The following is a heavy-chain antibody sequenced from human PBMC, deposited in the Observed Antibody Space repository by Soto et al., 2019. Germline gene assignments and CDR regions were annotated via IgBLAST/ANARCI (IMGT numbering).Heavy chain of an antibody. Sequence: LRLSCAASGFTFSSYSMNWVRQAPGKGLEWVSSISSSSSYIYYADSVKGRFTISRDNAKNSLYLQMNSLRAEDTAVYYCARHQYDYVWGSYRHWGQGTLVTVSS. D-gene: IGHD3-16*02. CDR3: ARHQYDYVWGSYRH. V-gene: IGHV3-21*01. J-gene: IGHJ4*02. CDR2: ISSSSSYI. CDR1: GFTFSSYS.